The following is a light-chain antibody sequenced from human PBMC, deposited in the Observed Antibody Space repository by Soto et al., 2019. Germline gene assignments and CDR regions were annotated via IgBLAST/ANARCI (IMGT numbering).Light chain of an antibody. CDR1: QSVLYSPNNNNY. CDR2: WAS. V-gene: IGKV4-1*01. CDR3: QQYYSTPLT. Sequence: DIVMTQSPDSLAVSLGERATINCKSSQSVLYSPNNNNYLAWYQQKPGQPPKLLIYWASTRESGVPDRFSGSGSETDFTLTISSLQDEDVAVYYCQQYYSTPLTFCGGTQGEIK. J-gene: IGKJ4*01.